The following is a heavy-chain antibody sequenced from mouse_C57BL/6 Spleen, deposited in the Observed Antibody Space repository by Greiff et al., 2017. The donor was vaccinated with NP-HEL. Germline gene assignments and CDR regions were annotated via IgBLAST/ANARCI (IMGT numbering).Heavy chain of an antibody. CDR3: ARQGVYYGSSSFAY. CDR1: GFTFSSYG. D-gene: IGHD1-1*01. CDR2: ISSGGSYT. V-gene: IGHV5-6*01. J-gene: IGHJ3*01. Sequence: EVKLMESGGDLVKPGGSLKLSCAASGFTFSSYGMSWVRQTPDKRLEWVATISSGGSYTYYPDSVKGRFTISRDNAKNTLYLQMSSLKSEDTAMYYCARQGVYYGSSSFAYWGQGTLVTVSA.